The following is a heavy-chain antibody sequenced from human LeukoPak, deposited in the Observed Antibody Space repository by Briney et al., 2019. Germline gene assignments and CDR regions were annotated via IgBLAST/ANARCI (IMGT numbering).Heavy chain of an antibody. CDR3: ARISRNTPDKYSRSYYGFLFDY. J-gene: IGHJ4*02. CDR2: IYYSGST. V-gene: IGHV4-59*01. Sequence: SETLSLTCTVSGGSISSYYWSWIRQPPGKGLEWIGYIYYSGSTNYNPSLKSRVTISVDTSKNQFSLKLSSVTAADTAVYYCARISRNTPDKYSRSYYGFLFDYWGQGTLVTVSS. CDR1: GGSISSYY. D-gene: IGHD1-26*01.